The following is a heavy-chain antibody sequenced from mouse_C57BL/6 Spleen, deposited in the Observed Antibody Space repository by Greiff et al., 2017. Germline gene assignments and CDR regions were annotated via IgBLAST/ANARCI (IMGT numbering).Heavy chain of an antibody. CDR3: ASGYYDFSFAY. CDR1: GYTFTDYN. Sequence: EVQLQQSGPELVKPGASVKIPCKASGYTFTDYNMDWVKQSHGKSLEWIGDINPNNGGTIYNQKFKGKATLTVDKSSSTAYMELRSLTSEDTAVYYCASGYYDFSFAYWGQGTLVTVSA. V-gene: IGHV1-18*01. D-gene: IGHD2-4*01. CDR2: INPNNGGT. J-gene: IGHJ3*01.